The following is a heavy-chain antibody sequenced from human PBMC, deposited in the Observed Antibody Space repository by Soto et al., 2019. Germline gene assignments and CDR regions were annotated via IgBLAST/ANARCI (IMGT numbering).Heavy chain of an antibody. Sequence: SETLSLTCTVSGGSISSYYWSWIRQPPGKGLEWIGYIYYSGSTNYNPSLKSRVTISVDTSKNQFSLKLSSVTAADTAVYYCARGSPLGYCSSTSCYVGAFDIWGQGTMVTVSS. D-gene: IGHD2-2*01. CDR1: GGSISSYY. CDR3: ARGSPLGYCSSTSCYVGAFDI. J-gene: IGHJ3*02. CDR2: IYYSGST. V-gene: IGHV4-59*01.